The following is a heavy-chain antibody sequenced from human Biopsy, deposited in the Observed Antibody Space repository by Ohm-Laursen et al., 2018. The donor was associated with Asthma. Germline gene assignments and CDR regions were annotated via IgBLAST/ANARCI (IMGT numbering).Heavy chain of an antibody. CDR1: GDSLGSFINYA. Sequence: SSVKVSCKVSGDSLGSFINYAISWVRQAPRQGLEWLGMIKHISEYAQKFQGRVTMTRDTSTSTVYMELSSLRSEDTAVYYCARSMIVADGSDAFDIWGQGTMVTVSS. V-gene: IGHV1-69*04. D-gene: IGHD3-22*01. CDR2: IKHIS. J-gene: IGHJ3*02. CDR3: ARSMIVADGSDAFDI.